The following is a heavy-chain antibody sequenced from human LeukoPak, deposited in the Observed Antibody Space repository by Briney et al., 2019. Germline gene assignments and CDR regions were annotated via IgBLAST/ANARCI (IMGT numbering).Heavy chain of an antibody. CDR3: AVGSGSYYNDLDY. J-gene: IGHJ4*02. V-gene: IGHV1-69*05. CDR1: GGTFSSYA. D-gene: IGHD3-10*01. Sequence: SVKVSCKASGGTFSSYAISWVRQAPGQGLEWMGGIIPIFGTASYAQKFQGRVTITTDESTSTAYMELSSLRSEDTAVYYCAVGSGSYYNDLDYWGQGTLVTDSS. CDR2: IIPIFGTA.